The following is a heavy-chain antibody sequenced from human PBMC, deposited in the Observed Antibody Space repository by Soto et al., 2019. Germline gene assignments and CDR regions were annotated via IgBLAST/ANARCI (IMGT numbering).Heavy chain of an antibody. V-gene: IGHV3-30*18. CDR3: AKGHDFWSGSSGMEV. D-gene: IGHD3-3*01. CDR1: GFTFSSYG. CDR2: ISYDGSNK. Sequence: GGSLRLSCAASGFTFSSYGMHWVRQAPGKGLEWVAVISYDGSNKYYADSVKGRFTISRDNSKNTLYLQMNSLRAEDTAVYYCAKGHDFWSGSSGMEVWGQGTTVTVSS. J-gene: IGHJ6*02.